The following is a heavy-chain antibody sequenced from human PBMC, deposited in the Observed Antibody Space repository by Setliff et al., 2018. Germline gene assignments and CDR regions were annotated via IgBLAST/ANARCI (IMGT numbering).Heavy chain of an antibody. CDR2: IGAYNGNT. Sequence: ASVKVSCKASGYSFTNYDINWVRQATGQGLEWMGWIGAYNGNTYNAHKFPGRVTMTRDTSTSTVYMELSSLRSDDTAVYYCARDGCSSTSCYWGWYYYGMDVWGQGTTVTVSS. D-gene: IGHD2-2*01. CDR3: ARDGCSSTSCYWGWYYYGMDV. V-gene: IGHV1-18*01. CDR1: GYSFTNYD. J-gene: IGHJ6*02.